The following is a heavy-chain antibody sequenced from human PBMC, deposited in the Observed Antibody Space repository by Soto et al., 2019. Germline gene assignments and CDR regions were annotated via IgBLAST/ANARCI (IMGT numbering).Heavy chain of an antibody. V-gene: IGHV4-31*03. Sequence: QVQLQESGPGLVKPSQTLSLTCTVSGGSISSGGYYWSWIRQHPGNGLEWIGYIYYSGSTYYNPSLKSRVTISVDTSKNQFSLKLSSVTAADTAVYYCSVERVFSECSGGSCYLFPRTFGMDVWGQGTTVTVSS. CDR3: SVERVFSECSGGSCYLFPRTFGMDV. D-gene: IGHD2-15*01. J-gene: IGHJ6*02. CDR1: GGSISSGGYY. CDR2: IYYSGST.